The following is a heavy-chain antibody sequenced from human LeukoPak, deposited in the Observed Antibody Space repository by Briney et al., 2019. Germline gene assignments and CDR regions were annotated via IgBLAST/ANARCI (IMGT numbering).Heavy chain of an antibody. D-gene: IGHD3/OR15-3a*01. J-gene: IGHJ4*02. CDR3: ARDRDWSFDY. CDR1: GITFSGNW. Sequence: PGGSLRLSCADSGITFSGNWMSWVRQAPGKGLEWVAHIKPDGSEKYYVDSVRGRFTISRDNAENSLYLEMNSLRAEDTAVYYCARDRDWSFDYWGQGTPVTVSS. CDR2: IKPDGSEK. V-gene: IGHV3-7*05.